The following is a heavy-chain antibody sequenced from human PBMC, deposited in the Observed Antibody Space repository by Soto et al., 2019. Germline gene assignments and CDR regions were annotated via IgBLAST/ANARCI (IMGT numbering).Heavy chain of an antibody. Sequence: GPLLRACTASGFTFSSYSMNGVRQAPGKGLEWVSSISSSSYIYYADSVKGRFTISRDNAKNSLYLQMNSLRAEDTAVYYCARDRGWYPESGWFDPWGQGTLVTVYS. CDR2: ISSSSYI. CDR3: ARDRGWYPESGWFDP. CDR1: GFTFSSYS. D-gene: IGHD3-3*01. V-gene: IGHV3-21*01. J-gene: IGHJ5*02.